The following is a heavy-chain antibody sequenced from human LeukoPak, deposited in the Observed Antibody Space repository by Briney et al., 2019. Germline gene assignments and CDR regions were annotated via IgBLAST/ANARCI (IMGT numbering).Heavy chain of an antibody. CDR2: IYYSGST. Sequence: SETLSLTCTVSGGSVSSSIYSWGWIRQPAGQGLEWIGSIYYSGSTYYNPSLTSRLTISVDPSKNQFSLRLSYVTAADTAVYYCARHVQCGGCYYGSGNYCPFDYWGQGTLVTVSS. CDR3: ARHVQCGGCYYGSGNYCPFDY. V-gene: IGHV4-39*01. D-gene: IGHD3-10*01. CDR1: GGSVSSSIYS. J-gene: IGHJ4*02.